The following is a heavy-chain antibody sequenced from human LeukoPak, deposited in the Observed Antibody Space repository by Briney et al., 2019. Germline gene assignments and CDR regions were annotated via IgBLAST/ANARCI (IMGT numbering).Heavy chain of an antibody. CDR1: GYSFTSYW. CDR3: ASTPYYYDSSGYYFDY. Sequence: GESLKISFKGSGYSFTSYWIGWVRQMPGKGLEWMGIFYPGDSDTRYSPSFQGQVTISADKSISTAYLQWSSLKASDTAMYYCASTPYYYDSSGYYFDYWGQGTLVTVSS. D-gene: IGHD3-22*01. V-gene: IGHV5-51*01. CDR2: FYPGDSDT. J-gene: IGHJ4*02.